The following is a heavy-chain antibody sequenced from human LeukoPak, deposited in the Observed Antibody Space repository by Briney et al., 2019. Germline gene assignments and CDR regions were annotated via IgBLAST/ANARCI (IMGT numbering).Heavy chain of an antibody. CDR1: GGSISSYY. V-gene: IGHV4-59*01. Sequence: SETLSLTCTVSGGSISSYYWSWIRQPPGKGLEWIGYIYYSGNTNYNPSLKSRVTISVDTSKNQFSLKLSSVTAADTAVYYCARAEDSSGWYNNYWGQGTLVTVSS. J-gene: IGHJ4*02. CDR2: IYYSGNT. D-gene: IGHD6-19*01. CDR3: ARAEDSSGWYNNY.